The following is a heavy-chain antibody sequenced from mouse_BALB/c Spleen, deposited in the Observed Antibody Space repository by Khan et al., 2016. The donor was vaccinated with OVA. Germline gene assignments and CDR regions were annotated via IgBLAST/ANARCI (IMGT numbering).Heavy chain of an antibody. CDR3: ARAGAAYYRNDGGAMEY. D-gene: IGHD2-14*01. CDR2: INTHSGVP. CDR1: GYTFTTAG. J-gene: IGHJ4*01. V-gene: IGHV9-4*02. Sequence: QIQLVQSGPELKKPGETVRISCKASGYTFTTAGIQWVQKMPGKGLKWIGWINTHSGVPKYAEDFKGRFAFSLEISVNTAYLQITNLKNEDTATYVCARAGAAYYRNDGGAMEYWGQGTSVTVSS.